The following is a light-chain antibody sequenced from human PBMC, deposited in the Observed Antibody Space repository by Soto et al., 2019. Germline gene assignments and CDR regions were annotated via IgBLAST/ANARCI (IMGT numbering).Light chain of an antibody. CDR2: GAS. Sequence: EIFMTQSPATLSVSPGVKVILSCRASESVGSTLAWYQQKPGQAPRLLIRGASTRATGVPARFSGSGSGTEFTLTISSLQSEDFAVYYCQQYSTSLTFGGGTTLEIK. CDR3: QQYSTSLT. J-gene: IGKJ4*02. V-gene: IGKV3-15*01. CDR1: ESVGST.